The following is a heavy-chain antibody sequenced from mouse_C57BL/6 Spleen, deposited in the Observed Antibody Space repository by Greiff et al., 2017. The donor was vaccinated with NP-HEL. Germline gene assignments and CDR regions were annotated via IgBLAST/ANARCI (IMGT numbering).Heavy chain of an antibody. CDR3: ATHSNYDWYFDV. J-gene: IGHJ1*03. D-gene: IGHD2-5*01. Sequence: QVQLQQSGPELVKPGASVKISCKASGYAFSSSWMNWVQQRPGKGLEWIGRIYPGDGDTNYNGKFKGKATLTADKSSSTAYMQLSSLTSEDSAVYSCATHSNYDWYFDVWGTGTTGTVSS. CDR1: GYAFSSSW. V-gene: IGHV1-82*01. CDR2: IYPGDGDT.